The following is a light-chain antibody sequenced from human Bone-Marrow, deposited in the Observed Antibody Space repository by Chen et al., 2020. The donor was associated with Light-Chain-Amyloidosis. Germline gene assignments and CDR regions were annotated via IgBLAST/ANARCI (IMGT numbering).Light chain of an antibody. Sequence: NFMLTQPHAVSESPGKTVIISCTRSSGSIATNYVQWYQQRPGSSPTTEIYEDDQRPSGVPERFSGSIDSSSNSASLTSAGLQTEDEADYAGQSYQGISQGVFGGGTKLTVL. CDR2: EDD. V-gene: IGLV6-57*01. CDR3: QSYQGISQGV. CDR1: SGSIATNY. J-gene: IGLJ3*02.